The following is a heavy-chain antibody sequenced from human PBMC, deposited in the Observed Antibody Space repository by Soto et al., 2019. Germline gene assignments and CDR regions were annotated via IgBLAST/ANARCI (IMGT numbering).Heavy chain of an antibody. CDR3: ARHSPPFFYGSGPWDV. Sequence: QVQLQESGPGLVRPSETLSLTCTVSGGSISNSYWSWIRQSPGQGLEWIGYIYSSGGTNYNPSLKSRVTISVATSKNQFSLKLSSLSAADTAVYYCARHSPPFFYGSGPWDVWGQGTTVTVSS. J-gene: IGHJ6*02. V-gene: IGHV4-59*08. D-gene: IGHD3-10*01. CDR2: IYSSGGT. CDR1: GGSISNSY.